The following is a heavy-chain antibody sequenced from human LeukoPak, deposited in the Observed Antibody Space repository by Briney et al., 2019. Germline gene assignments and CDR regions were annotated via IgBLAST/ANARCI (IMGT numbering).Heavy chain of an antibody. CDR3: ARQGSSAQMSY. V-gene: IGHV4-39*01. CDR1: GFTFSSYSMN. CDR2: IYYSGST. J-gene: IGHJ4*02. D-gene: IGHD3-22*01. Sequence: GSLRLSCAASGFTFSSYSMNWVRQAPGKGLEWIGSIYYSGSTYYNPSLKSRVTISVDTSKNQFSLKLSSVTAADTAVYYCARQGSSAQMSYWGQGTLVTVSS.